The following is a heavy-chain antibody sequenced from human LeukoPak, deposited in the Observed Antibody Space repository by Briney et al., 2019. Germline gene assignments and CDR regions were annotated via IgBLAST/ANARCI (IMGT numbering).Heavy chain of an antibody. J-gene: IGHJ4*02. CDR1: GFTFSNHA. CDR2: LSGSGGST. CDR3: AKVASLCTSTSCVRGGFDY. Sequence: PGGSLRLSCTASGFTFSNHAMSWVRQAPGKGLEWVSALSGSGGSTYYADSVKGRFTISRDNSKNTLYLQMSSLRAEDTAKYYCAKVASLCTSTSCVRGGFDYWGQGTLVTVSS. V-gene: IGHV3-23*01. D-gene: IGHD2-2*01.